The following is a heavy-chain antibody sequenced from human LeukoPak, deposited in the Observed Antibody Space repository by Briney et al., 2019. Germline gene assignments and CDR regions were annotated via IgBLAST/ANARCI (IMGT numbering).Heavy chain of an antibody. J-gene: IGHJ4*02. CDR2: IYSGGST. CDR1: GFSVSSNY. D-gene: IGHD1-26*01. CDR3: AIPSPTESESYMHFDY. V-gene: IGHV3-53*01. Sequence: PGGSLRLSCAASGFSVSSNYMSWVRQAPGKGLEWVSVIYSGGSTYYADSVKGRFTISRDNSKNTLYLQRNSLTAEDTAVYYCAIPSPTESESYMHFDYWGQGTLVTVS.